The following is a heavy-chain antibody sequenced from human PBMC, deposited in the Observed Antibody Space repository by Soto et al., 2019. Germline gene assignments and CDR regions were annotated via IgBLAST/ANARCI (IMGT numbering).Heavy chain of an antibody. V-gene: IGHV5-51*01. D-gene: IGHD3-9*01. CDR2: IYPDDSET. CDR3: ARNSLTGYYNYYYSMDV. Sequence: GESLKISCKSSGYSFSSYWIAWVRLMPGKGLEWMGSIYPDDSETKYSPSFQGQVTISADKSISAAYLQWSSLKASDTAIYYCARNSLTGYYNYYYSMDVWGQRTTVTVSS. CDR1: GYSFSSYW. J-gene: IGHJ6*02.